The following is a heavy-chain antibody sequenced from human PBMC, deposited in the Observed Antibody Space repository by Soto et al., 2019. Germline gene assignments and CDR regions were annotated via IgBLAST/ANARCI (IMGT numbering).Heavy chain of an antibody. J-gene: IGHJ6*02. CDR1: RLTFGSYW. V-gene: IGHV3-74*01. CDR3: ARDKEVLLTNYGMAV. CDR2: INVDGTET. Sequence: PGGSLRLSXTAPRLTFGSYWMHWVRQAPGKGLVWVSDINVDGTETWYADSVKGRFTISRDNDKKTLYLHMTGLRVDDTGVYYCARDKEVLLTNYGMAVWGQGTTVTSP.